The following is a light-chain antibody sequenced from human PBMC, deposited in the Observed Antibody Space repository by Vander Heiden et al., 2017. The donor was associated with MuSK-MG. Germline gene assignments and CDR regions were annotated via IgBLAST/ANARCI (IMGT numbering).Light chain of an antibody. CDR2: DAS. Sequence: DIQMTQSPSTLSASVGDRVTITCRASQSISSWLAWYQQKPGKAPKLLIYDASSLQSGVPSRFSGSGSGTEFTLTISSLHPDDFTTYYCQRYNTYLITFGQGTRLEIK. CDR3: QRYNTYLIT. CDR1: QSISSW. J-gene: IGKJ5*01. V-gene: IGKV1-5*01.